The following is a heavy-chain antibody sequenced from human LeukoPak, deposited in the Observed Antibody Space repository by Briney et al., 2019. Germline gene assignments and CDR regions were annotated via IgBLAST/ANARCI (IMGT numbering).Heavy chain of an antibody. J-gene: IGHJ4*02. CDR1: GFHFSRYW. D-gene: IGHD1-20*01. V-gene: IGHV3-7*01. CDR2: IKTDGREK. Sequence: KTGGSLRLSCVASGFHFSRYWMTWVRQAPGKGLEWVANIKTDGREKYYVDSVKGRFTISRDNAKNSLYLQMSSLRAEDTAVYYCARDGVTGATGNFDYWGQGALVTVSS. CDR3: ARDGVTGATGNFDY.